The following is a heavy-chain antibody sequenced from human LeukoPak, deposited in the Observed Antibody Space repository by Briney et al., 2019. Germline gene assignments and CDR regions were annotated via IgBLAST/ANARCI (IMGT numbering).Heavy chain of an antibody. D-gene: IGHD3-16*02. CDR3: AADFSRGGRLGELSLRGDYYYYMDV. V-gene: IGHV1-58*02. J-gene: IGHJ6*03. CDR1: GFTFTSSA. Sequence: SVKVSCKASGFTFTSSAMQWVRQARGQRLEWIGWIVVGSGNTNYAQKFQERVTVTRDMSTSTAYMELSSLRSEDTAVYYCAADFSRGGRLGELSLRGDYYYYMDVWGKGTTVTVSS. CDR2: IVVGSGNT.